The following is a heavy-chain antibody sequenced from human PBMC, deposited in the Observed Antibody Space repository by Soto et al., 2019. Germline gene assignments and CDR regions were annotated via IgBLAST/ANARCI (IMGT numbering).Heavy chain of an antibody. Sequence: LQLQESGPGLVKPSETLSLTCTVSGGSINSGSYYWGWIRQPPGTGLEWIGTIYYSGSTHYSPSLKSRVTISVDTSKNQFSLKLNSVTAADAAVYYCARQDIPYYYDTTRSGAFDIWGQGTMVTVSS. V-gene: IGHV4-39*01. D-gene: IGHD3-22*01. CDR3: ARQDIPYYYDTTRSGAFDI. CDR1: GGSINSGSYY. CDR2: IYYSGST. J-gene: IGHJ3*02.